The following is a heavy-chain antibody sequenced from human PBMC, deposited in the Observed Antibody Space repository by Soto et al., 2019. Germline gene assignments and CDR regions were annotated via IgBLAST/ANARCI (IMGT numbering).Heavy chain of an antibody. CDR1: GFTFSNFA. CDR3: AKDTSSSPYYMDV. CDR2: ITGSTGTT. J-gene: IGHJ6*03. V-gene: IGHV3-23*01. Sequence: EVQVLESGGGSVQPGGSLRLSCAASGFTFSNFAMSWVRHAPGKGLEWVSDITGSTGTTYYADSVRGRFIISRDNSQNTLHLQMNSLRPEDTAVYYCAKDTSSSPYYMDVWGKGTTVTVSS. D-gene: IGHD2-2*01.